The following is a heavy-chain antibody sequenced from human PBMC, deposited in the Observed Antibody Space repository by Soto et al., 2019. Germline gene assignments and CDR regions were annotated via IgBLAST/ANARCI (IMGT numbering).Heavy chain of an antibody. Sequence: QVQLVESGGGVVQPGRSLRLSCAAPGFTFSSYGMHWVRQAPGKGLEWVAVIWYDGSNKYSADSVKGRFTISRDKSKNTLYLEMNSLRAEDTAVYYCARDQGRVYSYGFDYWGQGTLVTVSS. V-gene: IGHV3-33*01. J-gene: IGHJ4*02. D-gene: IGHD5-18*01. CDR3: ARDQGRVYSYGFDY. CDR1: GFTFSSYG. CDR2: IWYDGSNK.